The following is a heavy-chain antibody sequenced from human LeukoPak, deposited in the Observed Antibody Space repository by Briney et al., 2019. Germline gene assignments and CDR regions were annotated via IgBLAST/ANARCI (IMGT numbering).Heavy chain of an antibody. CDR3: AKDLPDYAIGRHILDY. CDR2: ISYDGSNK. D-gene: IGHD3-16*01. V-gene: IGHV3-30*18. J-gene: IGHJ4*02. CDR1: GFTFSSYG. Sequence: PGGSLRLSCAASGFTFSSYGMHWVRQAPGKGLEWVAVISYDGSNKYYADSVKGRFTISRDNSKNTLYLQMNSLRAEDTAVYYCAKDLPDYAIGRHILDYWGQGTLVTVSS.